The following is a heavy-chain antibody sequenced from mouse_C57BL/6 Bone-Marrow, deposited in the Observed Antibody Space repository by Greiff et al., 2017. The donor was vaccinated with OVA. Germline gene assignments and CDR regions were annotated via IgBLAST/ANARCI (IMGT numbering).Heavy chain of an antibody. D-gene: IGHD1-1*01. J-gene: IGHJ2*01. V-gene: IGHV1-55*01. CDR1: GYTFTSYW. Sequence: VQLVESGAELVKPGASVKMSCKASGYTFTSYWITWVKQRPGQGLEWIGDIYPGSGSTNYNEKFKSKATLTVDTSSSTAYMQLSSLTSEDSAVYYCARWGYYGSRYYFDYWGQGTTLTVSS. CDR2: IYPGSGST. CDR3: ARWGYYGSRYYFDY.